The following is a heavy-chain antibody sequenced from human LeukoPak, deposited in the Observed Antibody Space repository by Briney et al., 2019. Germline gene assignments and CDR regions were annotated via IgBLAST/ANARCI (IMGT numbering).Heavy chain of an antibody. D-gene: IGHD1-7*01. Sequence: SVKLSCKASGGTFSSYAIRWVRQAPGQGLEWMGGIIPIFGTANYAQKFQGRVTITTDESTSTAYMELSSLRSEDKAVYYCECGSITGTMWNWGQATLVTVSS. CDR3: ECGSITGTMWN. J-gene: IGHJ4*02. CDR1: GGTFSSYA. V-gene: IGHV1-69*05. CDR2: IIPIFGTA.